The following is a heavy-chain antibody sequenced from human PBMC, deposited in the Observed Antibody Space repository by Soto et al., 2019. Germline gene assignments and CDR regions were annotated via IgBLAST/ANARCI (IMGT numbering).Heavy chain of an antibody. CDR1: GFTFSSYW. D-gene: IGHD2-15*01. CDR2: IKQGGSEK. Sequence: PGGSLRLSCAASGFTFSSYWMSWVRQAPGKGLEWVANIKQGGSEKYYVDSVKGRFTISRDNAKNSLYLQMNSLRAEDTAVYYCAVVASLYYYYGMDVWGQGTTVTVSS. CDR3: AVVASLYYYYGMDV. V-gene: IGHV3-7*01. J-gene: IGHJ6*02.